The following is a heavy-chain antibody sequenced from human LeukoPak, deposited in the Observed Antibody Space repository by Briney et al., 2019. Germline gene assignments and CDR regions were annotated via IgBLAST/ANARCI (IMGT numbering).Heavy chain of an antibody. Sequence: GGSLRLSCAASGFTFSSYGMHWVRQAPGKGLEWVAVIWYDGSNKYYADSVKGRFTISRDNAKNSLYLQMNSLRAEDTAVYYCARWGDTAMVTFDYWGQGTLVTVSS. D-gene: IGHD5-18*01. V-gene: IGHV3-33*01. CDR2: IWYDGSNK. CDR1: GFTFSSYG. J-gene: IGHJ4*02. CDR3: ARWGDTAMVTFDY.